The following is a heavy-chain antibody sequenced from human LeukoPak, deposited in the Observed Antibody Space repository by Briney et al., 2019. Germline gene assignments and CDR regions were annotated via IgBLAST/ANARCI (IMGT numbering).Heavy chain of an antibody. J-gene: IGHJ4*02. D-gene: IGHD2-15*01. Sequence: PVGSLRLSCAASGLTFSSYWMSWVRQAPGKGLEWVANIKQDGSEKYYVDSVKGRFTISRDNAKNSLYLQMNSLRAEYTALCYCAREISVVVVVAATPLDYWGQGTLVTVSS. CDR3: AREISVVVVVAATPLDY. V-gene: IGHV3-7*01. CDR1: GLTFSSYW. CDR2: IKQDGSEK.